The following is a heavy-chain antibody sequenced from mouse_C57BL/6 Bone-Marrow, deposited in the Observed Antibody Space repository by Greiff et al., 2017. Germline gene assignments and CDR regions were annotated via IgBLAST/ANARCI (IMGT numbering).Heavy chain of an antibody. D-gene: IGHD2-14*01. Sequence: DVHLVESGGGLVKPGGSLKLSCAASGFTFSDYGMHWVRQAPEKGLEWVAYISSGSSTIYYADTVKGRFTISRDNAKNTLFLQMTSLRSEDTAMYYCASNRKRGFAYWGQGTLVTVSA. CDR2: ISSGSSTI. CDR1: GFTFSDYG. V-gene: IGHV5-17*01. J-gene: IGHJ3*01. CDR3: ASNRKRGFAY.